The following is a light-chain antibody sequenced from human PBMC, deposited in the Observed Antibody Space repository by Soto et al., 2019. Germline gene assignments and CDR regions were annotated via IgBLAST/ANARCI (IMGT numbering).Light chain of an antibody. Sequence: QSALTQPASVSGSPGQSITISCTGTSSDVGGYNYVSWYQQHPGKAPKLMIYDVSSRPSGVSNRFSGSKSGNTASLTISGLQAEDEADYYCGSYTSSSTPRGFGTGTKLTVL. J-gene: IGLJ1*01. V-gene: IGLV2-14*01. CDR2: DVS. CDR3: GSYTSSSTPRG. CDR1: SSDVGGYNY.